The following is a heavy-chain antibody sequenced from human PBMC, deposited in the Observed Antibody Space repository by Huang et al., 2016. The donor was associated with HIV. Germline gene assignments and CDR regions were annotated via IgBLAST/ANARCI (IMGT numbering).Heavy chain of an antibody. CDR3: ARNYYDNVDWYFDL. V-gene: IGHV4-59*01. CDR1: GGSINSYY. J-gene: IGHJ2*01. Sequence: QVQLQESGPGLVKPSETLSLTCTVSGGSINSYYWSWIRQPPGKGLEWIGYIHYSGSTSYTPSLKRRVTIAVDTSKNQFSLRLSSVTAADTAMYYCARNYYDNVDWYFDLWGRGTLVTVSS. CDR2: IHYSGST. D-gene: IGHD3-22*01.